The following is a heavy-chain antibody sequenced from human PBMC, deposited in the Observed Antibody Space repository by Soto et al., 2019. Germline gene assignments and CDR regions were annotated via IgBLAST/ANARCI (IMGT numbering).Heavy chain of an antibody. CDR1: GFTFSSYG. V-gene: IGHV3-33*01. CDR2: IWYDGSNK. Sequence: QVQLVESGGGVVQPGRSLRLSCAASGFTFSSYGMHWVRQAPGKGLEWVAVIWYDGSNKYYADSVKGRFTISRDNSKNTLYLKMNSLRAEDTAVYYCARDGRYCSSTSCSATYFQHWGQGTLVTVSS. J-gene: IGHJ1*01. D-gene: IGHD2-2*01. CDR3: ARDGRYCSSTSCSATYFQH.